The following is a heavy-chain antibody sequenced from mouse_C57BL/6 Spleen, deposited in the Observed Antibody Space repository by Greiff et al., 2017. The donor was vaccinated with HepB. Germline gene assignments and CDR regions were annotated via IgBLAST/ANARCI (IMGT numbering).Heavy chain of an antibody. V-gene: IGHV5-17*01. CDR1: GFTFSDYG. J-gene: IGHJ1*03. CDR2: ISSGSSTI. D-gene: IGHD1-1*01. CDR3: ADGSSYWYFDV. Sequence: EVKLQESGGGLVKPGGSLKLSCAASGFTFSDYGMHWVRQAPEKGLEWVAYISSGSSTIYYADTVKGRFTISRDNAKNTLFLQMTSLRSEDTAMYYCADGSSYWYFDVWGTGTTVTVSS.